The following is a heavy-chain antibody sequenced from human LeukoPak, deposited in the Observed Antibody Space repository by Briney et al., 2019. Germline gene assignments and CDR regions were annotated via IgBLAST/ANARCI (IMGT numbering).Heavy chain of an antibody. Sequence: PGGSLRLSCAASGFTFSSYGMHWVRQAPGKGLEWVAVISYDGSNKYYADSVKGRFTISRDNSKNTLYLQMNSLRAEDTAVYYCATDPPGYCSGGSCPLGAFDIWGQGTMVTVSS. V-gene: IGHV3-30*03. D-gene: IGHD2-15*01. CDR1: GFTFSSYG. CDR3: ATDPPGYCSGGSCPLGAFDI. CDR2: ISYDGSNK. J-gene: IGHJ3*02.